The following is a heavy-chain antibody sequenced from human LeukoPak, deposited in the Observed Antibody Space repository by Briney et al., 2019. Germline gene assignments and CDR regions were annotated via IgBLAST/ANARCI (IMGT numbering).Heavy chain of an antibody. Sequence: PSETLSLTCTVSGGSISSSSYYWGWIRQPLGKGLEWIGSIYYSGSTYYTPSLKSRVTISVDTSKNQFSLKLSSVTAADTAVYYCARDHIVVVPAAVGWLDPWGQGTLVTVSS. V-gene: IGHV4-39*07. D-gene: IGHD2-2*01. CDR3: ARDHIVVVPAAVGWLDP. J-gene: IGHJ5*02. CDR2: IYYSGST. CDR1: GGSISSSSYY.